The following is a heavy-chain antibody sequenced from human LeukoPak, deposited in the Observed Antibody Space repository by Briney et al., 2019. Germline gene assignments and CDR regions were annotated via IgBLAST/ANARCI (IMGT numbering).Heavy chain of an antibody. CDR1: GESFSGYY. CDR2: INHSGST. CDR3: AREDGSGSCPYFDY. Sequence: PSETLSLTCAVYGESFSGYYWSWIRQPPGKGLEWIGEINHSGSTNYNPSLKSRVTISVDTSKNQFSLKLSSVTAADTAVYYCAREDGSGSCPYFDYWGQGTLVTVSS. D-gene: IGHD3-10*01. V-gene: IGHV4-34*01. J-gene: IGHJ4*02.